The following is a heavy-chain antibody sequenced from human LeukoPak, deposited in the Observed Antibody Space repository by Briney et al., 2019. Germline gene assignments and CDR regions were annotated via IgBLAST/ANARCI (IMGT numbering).Heavy chain of an antibody. Sequence: ASVKVTCKASGYTFTSYVMHWVRQAPGQRLEWMGWINAGNGNTKYSQKFQGRVTITRDTSASTAYMELSSLRSEDTAVYYCARAVMAAAGIRYWGQGTLVTVSS. CDR1: GYTFTSYV. CDR2: INAGNGNT. V-gene: IGHV1-3*01. D-gene: IGHD6-13*01. CDR3: ARAVMAAAGIRY. J-gene: IGHJ4*02.